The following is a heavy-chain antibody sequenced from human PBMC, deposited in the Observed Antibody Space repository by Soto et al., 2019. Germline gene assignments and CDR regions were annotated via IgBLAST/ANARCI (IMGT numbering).Heavy chain of an antibody. CDR1: GFTFNSFG. CDR3: ARETAPRGQFDFDY. V-gene: IGHV3-23*01. CDR2: ISATGGTT. Sequence: EVQLLEAGGGLVQPGGSLRLSCAVSGFTFNSFGMSWLRQAPGKGLEWVSSISATGGTTYYADSVKGRFTISRDNSKNTLFVQMNSLGAGDTAIYYCARETAPRGQFDFDYWGQGTLVAVSS. D-gene: IGHD3-10*01. J-gene: IGHJ4*02.